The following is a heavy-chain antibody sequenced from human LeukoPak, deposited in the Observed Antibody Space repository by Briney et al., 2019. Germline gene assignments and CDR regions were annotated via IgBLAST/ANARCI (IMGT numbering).Heavy chain of an antibody. Sequence: PSETLSLTCTVSGGSIISGGYYLSWIRQHPGKGLEWIGYIYYRGSTYYNPSLKSRVTISVDTSKNQFSLNLTSVTAADTAVYYCARWVVPGTLDYWGQGTLVTVSS. D-gene: IGHD3-10*01. V-gene: IGHV4-31*03. CDR2: IYYRGST. CDR3: ARWVVPGTLDY. CDR1: GGSIISGGYY. J-gene: IGHJ4*02.